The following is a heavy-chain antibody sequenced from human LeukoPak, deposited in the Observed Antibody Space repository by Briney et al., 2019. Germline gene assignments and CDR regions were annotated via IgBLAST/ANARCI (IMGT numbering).Heavy chain of an antibody. CDR1: GGFISSSSYY. J-gene: IGHJ6*02. Sequence: PSETLSLTRTVSGGFISSSSYYWGWIRQPPGKGLEWIGSIYYSGSTYYNPSLKSRVTISVDTSKNQFSLKLSSVTAADTAVYYCARQIHEASYYDILTGYRPYYYYYGMDVWGQGTTVTVSS. CDR2: IYYSGST. V-gene: IGHV4-39*01. D-gene: IGHD3-9*01. CDR3: ARQIHEASYYDILTGYRPYYYYYGMDV.